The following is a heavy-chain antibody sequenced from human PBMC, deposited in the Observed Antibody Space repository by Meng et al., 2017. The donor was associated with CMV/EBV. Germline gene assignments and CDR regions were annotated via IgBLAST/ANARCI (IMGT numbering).Heavy chain of an antibody. Sequence: AFLKIFCAASGFTVSSNYMSSVRPAPGKGLEWVSVIYSGGSTYYADSVKGRFPISRDNSKNTLYLQVNSLRAEDTAVYYCARSGYSGYAADLTFDYWGQGTLVTSPQ. CDR2: IYSGGST. J-gene: IGHJ4*02. CDR1: GFTVSSNY. CDR3: ARSGYSGYAADLTFDY. D-gene: IGHD5-12*01. V-gene: IGHV3-53*01.